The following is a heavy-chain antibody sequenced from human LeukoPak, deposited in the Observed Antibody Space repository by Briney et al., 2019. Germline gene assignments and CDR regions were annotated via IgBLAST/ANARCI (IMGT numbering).Heavy chain of an antibody. CDR1: GYTFTSYD. V-gene: IGHV1-8*03. D-gene: IGHD6-19*01. CDR3: ARASLGGWTHN. CDR2: TNPNSGNT. J-gene: IGHJ4*02. Sequence: ASVKVSCKASGYTFTSYDINWVRQATGQGLEWMGWTNPNSGNTGYAQKFQGRVTITRNTSISTAYMELSSLRSGDTAVYYCARASLGGWTHNWGQGTLVTVSS.